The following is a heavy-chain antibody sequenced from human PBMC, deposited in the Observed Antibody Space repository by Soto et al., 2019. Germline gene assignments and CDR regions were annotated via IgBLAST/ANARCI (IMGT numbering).Heavy chain of an antibody. D-gene: IGHD3-3*01. CDR2: IIPIFGTA. Sequence: SVKVSCKASGYTFTGYYMHWVRQAPGQGLEWMGGIIPIFGTANYAQKFQGRVTITADESTSTAYMELSSLRSEDTAVYYCASTNFWSGYSGYYYYYGMDVWGQGTTVTVSS. CDR3: ASTNFWSGYSGYYYYYGMDV. J-gene: IGHJ6*02. CDR1: GYTFTGYY. V-gene: IGHV1-69*13.